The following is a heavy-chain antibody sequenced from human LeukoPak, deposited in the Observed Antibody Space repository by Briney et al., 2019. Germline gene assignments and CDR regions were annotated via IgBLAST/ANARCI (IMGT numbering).Heavy chain of an antibody. V-gene: IGHV4-34*01. CDR3: ASGGSSSWYGWFDP. Sequence: SETLSLTCAVYGGSFSGYYWSWIRQPPGKGLEWIGEIYHSGSTNYNPSLKSRVTISVDKSKNQFSLKLSSVTAADTAVYYCASGGSSSWYGWFDPWGQGTLVTVSS. D-gene: IGHD6-13*01. CDR1: GGSFSGYY. J-gene: IGHJ5*02. CDR2: IYHSGST.